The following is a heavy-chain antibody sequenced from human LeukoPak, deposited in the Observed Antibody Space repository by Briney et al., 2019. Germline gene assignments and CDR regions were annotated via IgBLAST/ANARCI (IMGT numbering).Heavy chain of an antibody. Sequence: SGGSLRLSCAASGFTFSSYGMHWVRQAPGKGLEWVAVISYDGSNKYYADSVKGRFTISRDNSKNTLYLQMNSLRAEDTAVYYFAKTAFYYDSSVRGFFAYGAKGPRVT. CDR2: ISYDGSNK. J-gene: IGHJ4*02. CDR1: GFTFSSYG. D-gene: IGHD3-22*01. V-gene: IGHV3-30*18. CDR3: AKTAFYYDSSVRGFFAY.